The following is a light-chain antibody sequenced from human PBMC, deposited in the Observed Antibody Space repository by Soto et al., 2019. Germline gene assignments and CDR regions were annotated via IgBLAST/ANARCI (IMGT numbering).Light chain of an antibody. Sequence: QSVLTQPPSVSGAPGQRVTISCTGSSSKIGANYDTHRYQQLPGTAPKLLIFANSNRPSGVPDRFSGSKSGSSASLAIAGLRAEDEADYYCQSYDSSLNVYVFGSGTKVTVL. CDR1: SSKIGANYD. J-gene: IGLJ1*01. CDR2: ANS. CDR3: QSYDSSLNVYV. V-gene: IGLV1-40*01.